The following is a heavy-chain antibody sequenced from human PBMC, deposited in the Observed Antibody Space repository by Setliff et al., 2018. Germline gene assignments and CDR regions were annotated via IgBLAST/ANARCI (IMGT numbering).Heavy chain of an antibody. J-gene: IGHJ4*02. CDR3: ARRGQGFNHPFDY. Sequence: SETLSLTCTVSGGSISSSSYYWGWIRQPPGKGLEWIGSIYYSGSTYYNPSLKSRVTISVDTSKNQFSLKLSSVTAADTAVYYCARRGQGFNHPFDYLGQGTLVTGSS. CDR1: GGSISSSSYY. V-gene: IGHV4-39*01. CDR2: IYYSGST.